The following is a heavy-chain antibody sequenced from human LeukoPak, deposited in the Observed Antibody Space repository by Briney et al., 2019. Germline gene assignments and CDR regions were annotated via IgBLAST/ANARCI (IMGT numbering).Heavy chain of an antibody. D-gene: IGHD5-12*01. CDR3: ARDLGYGTGDY. J-gene: IGHJ4*02. V-gene: IGHV4-39*07. CDR1: GGSISNSNYY. CDR2: IYYSGST. Sequence: PSETLSLTCSVSGGSISNSNYYWGWIRMPPGKGMEWIGTIYYSGSTNYNPSLKSRLTISVHTSKNQFSMKLTSVTAADTAVYYCARDLGYGTGDYWGQGTLVTVFS.